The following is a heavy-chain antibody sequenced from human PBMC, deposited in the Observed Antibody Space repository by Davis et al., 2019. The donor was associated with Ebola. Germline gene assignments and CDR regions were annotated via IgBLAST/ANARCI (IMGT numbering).Heavy chain of an antibody. J-gene: IGHJ5*02. CDR1: GYTFTNYG. V-gene: IGHV1-18*04. CDR2: INPHNGNT. CDR3: ARRIARNWFDP. Sequence: ASVKVSCKASGYTFTNYGITWVRQAPGQGLEWMGWINPHNGNTNYAQNVQGRVIMTSDTATSTAYMELRSLRSDDTAVYYCARRIARNWFDPWGQGTLVTVSS. D-gene: IGHD6-13*01.